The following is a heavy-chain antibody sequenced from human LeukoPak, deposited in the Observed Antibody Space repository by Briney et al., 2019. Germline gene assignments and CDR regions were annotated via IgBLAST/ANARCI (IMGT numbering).Heavy chain of an antibody. CDR3: AGDVMSTALDAFDV. CDR2: IYYSGST. CDR1: GGSISSGGYY. V-gene: IGHV4-31*03. D-gene: IGHD1-1*01. Sequence: SQTLSLTCTVSGGSISSGGYYWSWIRQHPGKGLEWIGYIYYSGSTYYNPSLKSRVTISADTSKNQFSLKPSSVTAADTAVYYCAGDVMSTALDAFDVWGQGTMVAVSS. J-gene: IGHJ3*01.